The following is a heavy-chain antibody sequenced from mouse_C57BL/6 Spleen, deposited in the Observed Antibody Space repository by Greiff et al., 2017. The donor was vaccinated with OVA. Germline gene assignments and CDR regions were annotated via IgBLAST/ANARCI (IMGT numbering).Heavy chain of an antibody. CDR1: GFTFSSYG. CDR2: ISSGGSYT. V-gene: IGHV5-6*01. J-gene: IGHJ3*01. Sequence: EVQVVESGGDLVKPGGSLKLSCAASGFTFSSYGMSWVRQTPDKRLEWVATISSGGSYTYYPDSVKGRFTISRDNAKNTLYLQMSSLKSEDTAMYYCARQGPTIVTTRFAYWGQGTLVTVSA. D-gene: IGHD2-5*01. CDR3: ARQGPTIVTTRFAY.